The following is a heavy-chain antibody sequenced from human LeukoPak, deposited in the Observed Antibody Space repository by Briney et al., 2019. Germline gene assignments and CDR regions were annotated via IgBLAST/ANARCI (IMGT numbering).Heavy chain of an antibody. V-gene: IGHV4-30-4*08. CDR2: IYYSGST. D-gene: IGHD1-7*01. CDR1: GGSISSGDYY. Sequence: PSQTLSLTCTVSGGSISSGDYYWSWIRQPPGKGLEWIGYIYYSGSTYYNPSLKSRATISVDTSKNQFSLKLSSVTAADTAVYYCAREGRTTPLDYWGQGTLVTVSS. CDR3: AREGRTTPLDY. J-gene: IGHJ4*02.